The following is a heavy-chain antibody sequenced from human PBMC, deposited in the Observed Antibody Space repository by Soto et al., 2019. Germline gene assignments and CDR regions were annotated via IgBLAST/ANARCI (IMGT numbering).Heavy chain of an antibody. CDR2: INHSGST. D-gene: IGHD3-22*01. CDR1: GGSFSGYY. V-gene: IGHV4-34*01. J-gene: IGHJ4*02. Sequence: SETLSLTCAVYGGSFSGYYWSWIRQPPGKGLEWIGEINHSGSTNYNPSLKSRVTISVDTSKNQFSLKLSSVTAADTAVYYCARGSYYYDSSGYWLRWYYFDYWGQGTLVTVSS. CDR3: ARGSYYYDSSGYWLRWYYFDY.